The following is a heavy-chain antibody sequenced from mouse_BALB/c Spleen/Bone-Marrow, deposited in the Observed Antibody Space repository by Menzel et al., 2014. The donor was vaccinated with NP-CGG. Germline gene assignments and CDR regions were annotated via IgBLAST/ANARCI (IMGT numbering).Heavy chain of an antibody. V-gene: IGHV7-3*02. Sequence: EVKLVESGGGLVQPGGSLRLSCAPSGFTFTDYYMSWVRQPPGKALEWLGFIRNKGNGYTTEYSASVKGRFTISRDNSQSILYLQMNTLRAEDSATYYCARDDYGFDYWGKAPLSQSPQ. CDR3: ARDDYGFDY. CDR1: GFTFTDYY. CDR2: IRNKGNGYTT. D-gene: IGHD1-1*01. J-gene: IGHJ2*01.